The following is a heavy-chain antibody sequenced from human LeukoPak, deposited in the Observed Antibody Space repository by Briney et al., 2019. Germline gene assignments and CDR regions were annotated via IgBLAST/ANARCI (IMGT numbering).Heavy chain of an antibody. CDR3: ARGGNSDYYYYMDV. Sequence: SVKVSCKASGGTFSSYAISWVRQAPGQGLEWMGGIIPIFGTANYAQKFQGRVTITTDESTSTAYMELISLRSEDTAVYYCARGGNSDYYYYMDVWGKGTTVTVSS. CDR1: GGTFSSYA. D-gene: IGHD4-23*01. CDR2: IIPIFGTA. V-gene: IGHV1-69*05. J-gene: IGHJ6*03.